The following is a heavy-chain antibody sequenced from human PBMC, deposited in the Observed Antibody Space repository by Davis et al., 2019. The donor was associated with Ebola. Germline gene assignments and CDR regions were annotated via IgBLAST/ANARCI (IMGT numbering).Heavy chain of an antibody. J-gene: IGHJ4*02. CDR3: ARDSDDYCFDY. V-gene: IGHV3-30*02. CDR2: VRSHGSDD. CDR1: GTTFSTRA. Sequence: GGSLRPSCIVPGTTFSTRAIHGHRLAPRGALEGVACVRSHGSDDHYADSVKGRFTISRDNSKNTLYLQMNSLRPEDTAVYYCARDSDDYCFDYWGQGTLVTVSS. D-gene: IGHD2-21*02.